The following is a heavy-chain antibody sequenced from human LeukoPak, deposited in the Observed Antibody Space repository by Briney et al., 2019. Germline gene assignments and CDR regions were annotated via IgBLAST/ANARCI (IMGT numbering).Heavy chain of an antibody. CDR2: MTNTGKYI. Sequence: PGGSLRLSCAASGFLFSNYSMIWVRQAPGKGLEWVSSMTNTGKYIYYADSVKGRFTISRDNAKNSVYLQMNSLRAEDTAVYYCARVNDYGGPYYYYYMDVWGKGTTVTVSS. V-gene: IGHV3-21*01. CDR1: GFLFSNYS. J-gene: IGHJ6*03. D-gene: IGHD4-23*01. CDR3: ARVNDYGGPYYYYYMDV.